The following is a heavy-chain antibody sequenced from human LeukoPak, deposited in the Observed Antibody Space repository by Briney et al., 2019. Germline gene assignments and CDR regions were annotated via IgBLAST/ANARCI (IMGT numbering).Heavy chain of an antibody. CDR3: ARDLTSSSSWYVGY. Sequence: GGSLGLSCAASGFTFSSYSMNWVRQAPGKGLEWVSSISSSSSYIYYADSVKGRFTIPRDNAKNSLYLQMNSLRAEDTAVYYCARDLTSSSSWYVGYWGQGTLVTVSS. CDR1: GFTFSSYS. D-gene: IGHD6-13*01. CDR2: ISSSSSYI. V-gene: IGHV3-21*01. J-gene: IGHJ4*02.